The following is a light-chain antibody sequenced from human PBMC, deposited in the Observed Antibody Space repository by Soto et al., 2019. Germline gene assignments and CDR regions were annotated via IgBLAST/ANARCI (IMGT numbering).Light chain of an antibody. Sequence: IQLTQSPSFLSASIGDRVTITCRASQGISTYLAWYQQKPGKAPKNLIYGAYTLQSGVPSRFSGGGSGTEFTLTISSLQPEDFATYYCQELNSYPRTVGQGTKVEVK. V-gene: IGKV1-9*01. CDR3: QELNSYPRT. J-gene: IGKJ1*01. CDR2: GAY. CDR1: QGISTY.